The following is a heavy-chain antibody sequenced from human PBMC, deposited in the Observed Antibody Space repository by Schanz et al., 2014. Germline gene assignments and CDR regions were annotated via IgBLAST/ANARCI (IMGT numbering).Heavy chain of an antibody. V-gene: IGHV3-20*01. D-gene: IGHD6-6*01. CDR3: ARGSSASLSRVWFDL. CDR1: GFIFDDYG. J-gene: IGHJ5*02. CDR2: INWNGGDT. Sequence: EVQLVESGGGVVQPERSLRLSCAASGFIFDDYGMSWVRQVPGKGLEWVSGINWNGGDTSYADSVKGRFIISRDNAKNSLYLEMNSLRAGDTAVYHCARGSSASLSRVWFDLWGQGTLVTVSS.